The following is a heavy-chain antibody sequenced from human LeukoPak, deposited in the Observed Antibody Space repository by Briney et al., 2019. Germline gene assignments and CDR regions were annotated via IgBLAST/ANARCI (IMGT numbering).Heavy chain of an antibody. CDR1: GGSISSYY. CDR2: IYYSGST. J-gene: IGHJ3*02. Sequence: SGPGLVKPSETLSLTCTVSGGSISSYYWSWIRQPPGKGLEWIGYIYYSGSTNYNPSLKSRVTISADTSKDQFSLKLSSVTAADTAVYYCARSGPQAFDIWGQGTMVTVSS. V-gene: IGHV4-59*01. CDR3: ARSGPQAFDI.